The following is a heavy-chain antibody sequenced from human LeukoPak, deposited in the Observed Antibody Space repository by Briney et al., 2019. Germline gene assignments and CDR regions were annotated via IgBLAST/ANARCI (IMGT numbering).Heavy chain of an antibody. CDR2: VSTSGGST. Sequence: GGSLRLSCAASGLTFSRYAMSWVRQAPGKGLEWVSGVSTSGGSTYYADSVKGRFTISRDNSKNALHLQMNSLRAEDTAIYYCAKQAYDSPRTDFDYWGQGTLVTVSS. CDR1: GLTFSRYA. CDR3: AKQAYDSPRTDFDY. J-gene: IGHJ4*02. V-gene: IGHV3-23*01. D-gene: IGHD3-22*01.